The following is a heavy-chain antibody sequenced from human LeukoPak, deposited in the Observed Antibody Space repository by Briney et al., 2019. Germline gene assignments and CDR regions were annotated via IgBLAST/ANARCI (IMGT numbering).Heavy chain of an antibody. J-gene: IGHJ4*02. D-gene: IGHD1-26*01. Sequence: HGESLKISCKGSGYSFTSYWIGWVRQMPGKGLEWMGIIYPGDSDTRYSPSFQGQVTISADKCLSTAYLQWSSLKASDTAMYYCARGSGSYHTAYMNWGQGSPVTVSS. CDR2: IYPGDSDT. CDR1: GYSFTSYW. V-gene: IGHV5-51*01. CDR3: ARGSGSYHTAYMN.